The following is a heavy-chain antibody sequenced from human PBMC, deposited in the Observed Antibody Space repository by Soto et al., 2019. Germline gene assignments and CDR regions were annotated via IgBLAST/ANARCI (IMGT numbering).Heavy chain of an antibody. CDR2: MFYGGTA. V-gene: IGHV4-59*08. CDR3: ARNPGYYVTDY. J-gene: IGHJ4*02. D-gene: IGHD1-26*01. CDR1: GASITSHY. Sequence: QVQLQESGPGLVKPSETLSLTCNVSGASITSHYWTWIRQSPGKGLEWIGYMFYGGTANYNPSLRGRVTISLDTSKNQFSLKLSSVTAADTSVYYCARNPGYYVTDYWGQGTLVTVSS.